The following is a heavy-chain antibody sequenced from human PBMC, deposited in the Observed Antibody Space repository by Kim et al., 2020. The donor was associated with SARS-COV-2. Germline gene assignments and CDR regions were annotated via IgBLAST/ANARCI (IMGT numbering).Heavy chain of an antibody. V-gene: IGHV4-39*07. Sequence: PSTNPYLKSRVTISVDTSKNQFSLKLSSVTAADTAVYYCARVRIWYFDLWGRGTLVTVSS. CDR2: P. CDR3: ARVRIWYFDL. J-gene: IGHJ2*01. D-gene: IGHD2-15*01.